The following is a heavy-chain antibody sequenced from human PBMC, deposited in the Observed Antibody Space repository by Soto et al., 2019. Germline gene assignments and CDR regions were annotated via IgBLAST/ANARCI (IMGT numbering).Heavy chain of an antibody. D-gene: IGHD3-10*01. CDR2: IYSDGST. V-gene: IGHV3-66*01. J-gene: IGHJ3*02. Sequence: PGGSLRLSCAASGFTVSNKYMSWVRQAPGKGLEWVSVIYSDGSTYHADSVKGRFTISRDNSKNTLYLQMNSLRAEDTAVYYCARGRGEVSGDTFDIWGQGTMVTVSS. CDR3: ARGRGEVSGDTFDI. CDR1: GFTVSNKY.